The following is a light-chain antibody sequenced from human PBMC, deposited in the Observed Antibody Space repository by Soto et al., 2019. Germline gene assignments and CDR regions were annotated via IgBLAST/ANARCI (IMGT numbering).Light chain of an antibody. CDR1: QSVSSSY. J-gene: IGKJ4*01. CDR2: GAS. Sequence: EIVLTQSPGTLSLSPGERATLSCRASQSVSSSYLAWYQQKPGQAPRLLIYGASSRATGIPDRFSGSGSGTDFTLTISRLEPVDFAVYYCQQYGSSPRVTFGGGTKVDIK. V-gene: IGKV3-20*01. CDR3: QQYGSSPRVT.